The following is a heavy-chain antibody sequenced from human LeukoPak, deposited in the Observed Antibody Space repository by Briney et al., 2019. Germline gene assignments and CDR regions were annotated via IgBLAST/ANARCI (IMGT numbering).Heavy chain of an antibody. CDR3: ARVRGGRSWYYYGMDV. J-gene: IGHJ6*02. D-gene: IGHD3-16*01. Sequence: GGSLRLSCAASGFTFSNAWMNWVRQAPGKGLQWVSGISGSGGSTYYADSVKGRFTISRDNSKNTLYLQMNSLRPEDTAMYYCARVRGGRSWYYYGMDVWGRGTTVTVSS. V-gene: IGHV3-23*01. CDR2: ISGSGGST. CDR1: GFTFSNAW.